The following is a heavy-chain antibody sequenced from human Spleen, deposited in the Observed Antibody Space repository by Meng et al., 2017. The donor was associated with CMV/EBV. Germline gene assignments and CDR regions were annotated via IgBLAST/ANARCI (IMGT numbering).Heavy chain of an antibody. CDR2: TNGDGSSK. CDR1: GVTVSTVW. Sequence: GVTVSTVWMHWVRQAPGKGLVWVSRTNGDGSSKTYEDSVEGRFTISRDNAKNTLYLQMNGLRAEDTAVYYCARGTYGYQMIYGPDYWGQGTLVTVSS. V-gene: IGHV3-74*03. D-gene: IGHD2-2*02. CDR3: ARGTYGYQMIYGPDY. J-gene: IGHJ4*02.